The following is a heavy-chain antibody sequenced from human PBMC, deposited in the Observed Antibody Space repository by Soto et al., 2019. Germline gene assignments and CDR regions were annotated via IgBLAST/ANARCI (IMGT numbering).Heavy chain of an antibody. CDR2: IHSSGST. Sequence: NPSETLSLTCTVSGASMNSYHWSWIRQPAGKGLEWIGHIHSSGSTSYNPSLKSRVTMSVDTSKNQFSLRLMSLTAADTAVYYCARDQGVAAAGITWFDPWGQGSLVTVSS. D-gene: IGHD6-13*01. J-gene: IGHJ5*02. CDR1: GASMNSYH. V-gene: IGHV4-4*07. CDR3: ARDQGVAAAGITWFDP.